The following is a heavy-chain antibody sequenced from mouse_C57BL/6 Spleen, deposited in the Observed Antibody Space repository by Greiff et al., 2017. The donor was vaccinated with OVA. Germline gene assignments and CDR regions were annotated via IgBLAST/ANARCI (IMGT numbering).Heavy chain of an antibody. CDR1: GYTFTNYN. CDR3: SSVYYDYSRYFGV. Sequence: EVQLQQSGPELVKPGASVKMSCKASGYTFTNYNMHWVKQSPGQSLEWIGYINPNNGGTSYNQKFKGKATLTVNKSSSTAYMQLSSLTTEDATVYYCSSVYYDYSRYFGVWGTGTTVTVST. J-gene: IGHJ1*03. V-gene: IGHV1-22*01. CDR2: INPNNGGT. D-gene: IGHD1-2*01.